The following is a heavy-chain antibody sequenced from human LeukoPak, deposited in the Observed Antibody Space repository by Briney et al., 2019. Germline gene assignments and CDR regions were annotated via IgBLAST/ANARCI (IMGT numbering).Heavy chain of an antibody. Sequence: SETLSLTCTVSGGSISSYYWSWIRQPPGKGLEWIGYIYYSGSTNYNPSLKSRVTISVDTSKNQFSLKLSSVTAAGTAVYYCARRRYWYADWGQGTLVTVSS. V-gene: IGHV4-59*08. CDR2: IYYSGST. CDR1: GGSISSYY. CDR3: ARRRYWYAD. J-gene: IGHJ5*02.